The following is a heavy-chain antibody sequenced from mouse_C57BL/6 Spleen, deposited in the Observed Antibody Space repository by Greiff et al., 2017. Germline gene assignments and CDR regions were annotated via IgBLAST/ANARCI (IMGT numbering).Heavy chain of an antibody. CDR3: ARQLRYYAMDY. CDR2: ISGGGGNT. J-gene: IGHJ4*01. D-gene: IGHD1-1*01. Sequence: EVQVVESGGGLVKPGGSLKLSCAASGFTFSSYTMSWVRQTPEKRLEWVATISGGGGNTYYPDSVKGRFTISRDNAKNTLYLQMSSLRSEDTALYYCARQLRYYAMDYWGQGTSVTVSS. V-gene: IGHV5-9*01. CDR1: GFTFSSYT.